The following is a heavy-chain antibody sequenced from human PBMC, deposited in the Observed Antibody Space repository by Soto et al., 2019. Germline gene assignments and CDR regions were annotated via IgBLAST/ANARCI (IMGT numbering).Heavy chain of an antibody. J-gene: IGHJ6*02. Sequence: GESLKISCKDSGYGCSTYGIAWVRQMPGKGLEWMGITSPGDSDSRYSPSFQGQVTISGDKSISTAYLQWSSLKASDTAIYYCATLQQLGHYYYGLDVWGQGTTVTVS. CDR1: GYGCSTYG. V-gene: IGHV5-51*01. CDR3: ATLQQLGHYYYGLDV. D-gene: IGHD6-13*01. CDR2: TSPGDSDS.